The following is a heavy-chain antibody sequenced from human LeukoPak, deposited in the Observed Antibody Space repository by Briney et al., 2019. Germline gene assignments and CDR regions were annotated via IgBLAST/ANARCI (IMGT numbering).Heavy chain of an antibody. D-gene: IGHD2-2*01. CDR3: AKDRDSCYGFLRYCYYGMDV. V-gene: IGHV3-30*18. CDR1: GLSFSHDA. CDR2: ISYSGSDK. J-gene: IGHJ6*02. Sequence: PGGSLRLSCVASGLSFSHDAMHWFRQAPGKGLEWVAVISYSGSDKKYADSVKGRFIVSRDNSETTVYLQMNSLRPEDTAVYYCAKDRDSCYGFLRYCYYGMDVWGQGTTVTVSS.